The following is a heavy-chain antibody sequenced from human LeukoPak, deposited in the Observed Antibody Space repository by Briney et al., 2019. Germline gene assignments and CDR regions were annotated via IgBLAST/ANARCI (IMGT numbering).Heavy chain of an antibody. V-gene: IGHV4-59*01. J-gene: IGHJ3*02. D-gene: IGHD2-15*01. CDR2: IYYSGST. Sequence: PSKTLSLTCTVTGGSISSYYWSWIRQPPGKGLEWIGYIYYSGSTNYNPSRKSRVTISVDTSKNQFSLKLSSVTAADTAVYYCARALGYCSGGSCPEGAFDIWGQGTMVTVSS. CDR1: GGSISSYY. CDR3: ARALGYCSGGSCPEGAFDI.